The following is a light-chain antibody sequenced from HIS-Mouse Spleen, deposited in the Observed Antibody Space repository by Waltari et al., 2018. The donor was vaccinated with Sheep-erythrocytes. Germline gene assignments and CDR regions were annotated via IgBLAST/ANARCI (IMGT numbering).Light chain of an antibody. Sequence: QSVLTQPPSASGTPGQRVTISCSGSSSNNGSNYVKWSPQLPGTAPKLLIYRNNQRPSGVPDRFSGSKSGTSASLAISGLRSEDEADYYCAAWDDSLSGPVFGGGTKLTVL. CDR1: SSNNGSNY. J-gene: IGLJ2*01. V-gene: IGLV1-47*01. CDR3: AAWDDSLSGPV. CDR2: RNN.